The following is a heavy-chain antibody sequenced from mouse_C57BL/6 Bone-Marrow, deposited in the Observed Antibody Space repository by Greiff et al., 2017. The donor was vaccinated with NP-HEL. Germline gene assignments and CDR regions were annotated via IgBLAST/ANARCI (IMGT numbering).Heavy chain of an antibody. D-gene: IGHD2-4*01. CDR3: ARIDYDDYYAMDY. CDR1: GYTFTSYW. CDR2: IYRGSGST. Sequence: QVQLQQPGAELVKPGASVKMSCKASGYTFTSYWITWVKQRPGQGLEWIGDIYRGSGSTYYTERFQSQATLTVDTSSSTAYMQLSSLTSEDSAVYYCARIDYDDYYAMDYWGQGNAVTVTS. J-gene: IGHJ4*01. V-gene: IGHV1-55*01.